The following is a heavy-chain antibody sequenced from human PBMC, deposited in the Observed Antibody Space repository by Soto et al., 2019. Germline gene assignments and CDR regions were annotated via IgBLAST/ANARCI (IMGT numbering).Heavy chain of an antibody. CDR3: AREGYYSGSGTYSPPRYYGMDV. J-gene: IGHJ6*02. Sequence: QVQLVQSGAEVRKPGASVKVSCKASGYTFSNFGLSWVRQAPGQGLEWMGWISDYNGNTHYAQKFQGRLIMTTDTSTRPAYVELRSLTSDDTAVYFCAREGYYSGSGTYSPPRYYGMDVWGPGTTVTVSS. D-gene: IGHD3-10*01. CDR1: GYTFSNFG. CDR2: ISDYNGNT. V-gene: IGHV1-18*01.